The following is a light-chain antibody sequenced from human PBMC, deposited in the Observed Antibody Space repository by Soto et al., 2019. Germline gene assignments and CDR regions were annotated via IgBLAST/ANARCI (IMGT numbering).Light chain of an antibody. CDR3: QQRSNWPRTWT. V-gene: IGKV3-11*01. J-gene: IGKJ1*01. CDR1: QSVSSY. CDR2: DAS. Sequence: EIVLTQSPATLSLSPGERATLSCRASQSVSSYLAWYQQKPGQAPRLLIYDASNRATGIPARFSGSGSGTDFTLTISSPEAEACAVDDCQQRSNWPRTWTFGQGTKVEIK.